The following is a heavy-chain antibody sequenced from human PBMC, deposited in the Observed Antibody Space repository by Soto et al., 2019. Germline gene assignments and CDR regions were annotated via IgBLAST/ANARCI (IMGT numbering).Heavy chain of an antibody. CDR1: GDTFNFYS. CDR3: ASNYGSGYRAFDS. J-gene: IGHJ4*02. CDR2: VNPILSMS. D-gene: IGHD3-10*01. V-gene: IGHV1-69*02. Sequence: QVQLVQSGAEVKSAGSSVKVSCKATGDTFNFYSINWVRQAPGLGLEWVGRVNPILSMSNYGQRFHGRVTMTADNSTGTAYMKLRSLRSEYTAIYYCASNYGSGYRAFDSWGQGALVTVSS.